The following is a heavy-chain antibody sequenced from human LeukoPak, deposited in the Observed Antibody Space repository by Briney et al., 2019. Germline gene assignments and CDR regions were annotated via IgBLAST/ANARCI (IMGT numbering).Heavy chain of an antibody. CDR3: ARDSTPGYTAGFYFDS. V-gene: IGHV3-48*04. CDR1: GFTLSSYS. CDR2: ISRAATTM. Sequence: GGSLRLSCAASGFTLSSYSMNWVRQAPGKGLEWVSFISRAATTMFYADSVKGRFTITRDNAQDSLYLQLDSLRVEDTAVYYCARDSTPGYTAGFYFDSWGQGTLVTVSS. D-gene: IGHD5-18*01. J-gene: IGHJ4*02.